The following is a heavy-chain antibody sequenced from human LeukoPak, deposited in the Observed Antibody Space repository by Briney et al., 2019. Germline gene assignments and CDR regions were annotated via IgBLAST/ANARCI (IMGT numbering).Heavy chain of an antibody. D-gene: IGHD6-19*01. V-gene: IGHV4-61*02. CDR1: GGSISSGSYY. Sequence: PSETLSLTCTVSGGSISSGSYYWRWIRQPAGKGLEWIGRIYTSGSTNYNPSLKSRVTISVDTSKNQFSLKLSSVTAADTAVYYCARDLIAVAGNWGQGTLVTVSS. CDR3: ARDLIAVAGN. J-gene: IGHJ4*02. CDR2: IYTSGST.